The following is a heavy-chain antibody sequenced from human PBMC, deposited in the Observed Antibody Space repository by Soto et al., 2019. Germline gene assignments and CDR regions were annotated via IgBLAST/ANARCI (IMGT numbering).Heavy chain of an antibody. CDR2: IYYSGST. CDR3: ARRHYGGNYYFDY. J-gene: IGHJ4*02. CDR1: GGSVSSGSYY. Sequence: SETLSLTFTVSGGSVSSGSYYWSCIRQPPWKGLEWIGYIYYSGSTNYNPSLKSRVTISVDTSKNQFSLKLSSVTAADTAVYYCARRHYGGNYYFDYWGQGTLVTVSS. D-gene: IGHD4-17*01. V-gene: IGHV4-61*01.